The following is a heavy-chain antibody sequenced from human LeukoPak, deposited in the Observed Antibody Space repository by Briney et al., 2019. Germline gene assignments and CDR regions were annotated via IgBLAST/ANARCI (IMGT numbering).Heavy chain of an antibody. D-gene: IGHD2-2*02. CDR1: GYTLTGYY. V-gene: IGHV1-2*02. J-gene: IGHJ4*02. CDR3: ARGRAPAARPYSIDY. CDR2: INPNSGGT. Sequence: ASVKVSCKASGYTLTGYYMHWVRQAPGQGLEWMGWINPNSGGTNYAQKFQGRVTMTRDTSISTAYMELSRLRSDDTAVYYCARGRAPAARPYSIDYWGQGTLVTVSS.